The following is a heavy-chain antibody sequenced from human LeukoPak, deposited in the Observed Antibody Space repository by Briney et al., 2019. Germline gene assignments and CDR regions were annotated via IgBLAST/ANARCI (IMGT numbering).Heavy chain of an antibody. D-gene: IGHD6-19*01. CDR2: ISDDGSRQ. V-gene: IGHV3-30*15. Sequence: GGSLRLSCAASGLTFRSYAVHWVRQAPGKGLEWVAVISDDGSRQHYADFLEGRFTISRDNSKNTVSLQMSSLRTEDTAVYFCAREQSGDGWSGFDYWGQGTLVTVSS. J-gene: IGHJ4*02. CDR3: AREQSGDGWSGFDY. CDR1: GLTFRSYA.